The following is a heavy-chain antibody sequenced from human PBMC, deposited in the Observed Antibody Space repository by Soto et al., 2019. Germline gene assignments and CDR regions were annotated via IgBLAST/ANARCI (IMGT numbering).Heavy chain of an antibody. Sequence: GGSLRLSCAASGFTFDDYAMHWVRQAPGKGLEWVSGISWNSGSIGYADSVKGRFTISRDNAKNSLYLQMNSLRAEDTALYYCAKDGNDYDFWSGYYGGRIDYYYYMDVWGKGTTVTVSS. CDR1: GFTFDDYA. D-gene: IGHD3-3*01. CDR2: ISWNSGSI. CDR3: AKDGNDYDFWSGYYGGRIDYYYYMDV. J-gene: IGHJ6*03. V-gene: IGHV3-9*01.